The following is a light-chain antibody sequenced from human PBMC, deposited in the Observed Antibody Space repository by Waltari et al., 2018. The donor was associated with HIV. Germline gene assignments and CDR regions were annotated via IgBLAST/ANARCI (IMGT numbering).Light chain of an antibody. CDR3: AAWNDSRRVV. J-gene: IGLJ2*01. Sequence: QPVLTHPPPASGTPGQRVPTPSSGGSPNIERNYVYWYQQLPGTAPNLLIYRNNRPPSGVPGRFSGSKSGTSASLAISGLRSEDEAEYYCAAWNDSRRVVFGGGTKLTVL. CDR2: RNN. V-gene: IGLV1-47*01. CDR1: SPNIERNY.